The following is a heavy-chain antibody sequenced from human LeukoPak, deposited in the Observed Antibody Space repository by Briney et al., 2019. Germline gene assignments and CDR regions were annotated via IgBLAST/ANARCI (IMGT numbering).Heavy chain of an antibody. CDR2: INHSGST. CDR1: GGSFSGYY. D-gene: IGHD6-13*01. Sequence: SETLSLTCAVYGGSFSGYYWSWIRQPPGKGLEWIGEINHSGSTNYNPSLKSRVTISVDTSKNQFSLKLSSVTAADTAVYYCARGLGSRWPKKTHVRHRKHNWFDPWGQGTLVTVSS. V-gene: IGHV4-34*01. CDR3: ARGLGSRWPKKTHVRHRKHNWFDP. J-gene: IGHJ5*02.